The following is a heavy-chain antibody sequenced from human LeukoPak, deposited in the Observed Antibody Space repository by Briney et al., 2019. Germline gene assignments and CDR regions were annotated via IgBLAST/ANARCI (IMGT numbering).Heavy chain of an antibody. J-gene: IGHJ4*02. CDR2: IYYSGST. CDR3: ARASLTGYRPDYFDY. V-gene: IGHV4-39*01. CDR1: GGSISSGSYY. Sequence: SETLSLTCTVSGGSISSGSYYWGWIRQPPGKGLEWIGSIYYSGSTYYNPSFKSRVTISVDTSKNQFSLKLSSVTAADTAVYYCARASLTGYRPDYFDYWGQGTLVTVSS. D-gene: IGHD6-13*01.